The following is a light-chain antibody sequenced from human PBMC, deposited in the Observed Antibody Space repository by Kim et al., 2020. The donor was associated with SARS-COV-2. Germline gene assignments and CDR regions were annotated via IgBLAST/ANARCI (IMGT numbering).Light chain of an antibody. CDR1: SSNVGSNA. CDR2: THN. J-gene: IGLJ1*01. CDR3: GAWDDSLNGYV. Sequence: GQRVTISCSGSSSNVGSNAEIWYKQFPATAPNLLINTHNRRPSGVPARFSGSTTGTSASLAIGGLQSEDEADYYCGAWDDSLNGYVFGTGTKVTVL. V-gene: IGLV1-44*01.